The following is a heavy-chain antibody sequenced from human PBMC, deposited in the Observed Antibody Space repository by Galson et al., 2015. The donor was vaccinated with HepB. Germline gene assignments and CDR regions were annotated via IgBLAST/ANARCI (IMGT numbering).Heavy chain of an antibody. CDR1: GFNFTDYS. Sequence: SLRLSCAASGFNFTDYSMTWVRQAPGKGLEWVSYINSGGTTMYYADSVKGRFTISRDNAKNSLYLQMNSLRAEDTAVYYCARYGGSYIWYFDLWGRGTLVTVSS. D-gene: IGHD1-26*01. J-gene: IGHJ2*01. CDR3: ARYGGSYIWYFDL. CDR2: INSGGTTM. V-gene: IGHV3-48*01.